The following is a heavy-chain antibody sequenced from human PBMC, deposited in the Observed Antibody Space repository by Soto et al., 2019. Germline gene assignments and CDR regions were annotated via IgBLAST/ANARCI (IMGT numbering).Heavy chain of an antibody. Sequence: ASVKVSCKASGGTFSSYAISWVRQAPGQGLEWMGGIIPIFGTANYAQKFQGRVTITADKSTSTAYMELSSLRSEDTAVYYCARGTGYCSSTSCYTVYYYYGMDVWGQGTTVTVSS. CDR2: IIPIFGTA. V-gene: IGHV1-69*06. J-gene: IGHJ6*02. CDR1: GGTFSSYA. D-gene: IGHD2-2*02. CDR3: ARGTGYCSSTSCYTVYYYYGMDV.